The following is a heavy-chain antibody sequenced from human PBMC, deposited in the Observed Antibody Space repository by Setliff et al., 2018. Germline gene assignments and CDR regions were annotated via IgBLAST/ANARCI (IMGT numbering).Heavy chain of an antibody. J-gene: IGHJ4*02. CDR1: GFTFSSYW. V-gene: IGHV3-7*01. Sequence: PGGSLRLSCAASGFTFSSYWMSWVRQAPGKGLEWVANIKQDGSEKYYADSVRGRFTISRDNAKNSVYLQMNSLRAEDTAIYFCARDSPIRLGVIPSWGPGTLVTVSS. CDR3: ARDSPIRLGVIPS. D-gene: IGHD2-21*01. CDR2: IKQDGSEK.